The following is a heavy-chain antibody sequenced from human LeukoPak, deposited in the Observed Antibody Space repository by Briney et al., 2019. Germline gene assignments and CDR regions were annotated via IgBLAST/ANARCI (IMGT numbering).Heavy chain of an antibody. CDR2: IIPILGIA. J-gene: IGHJ4*02. D-gene: IGHD6-13*01. CDR3: ARGSGYSSSWYFDY. Sequence: ASVNVSCKASGGTFSSYAISWVRQAPGQGLEWMGRIIPILGIANYAQKFQGRVMITADKSTSTAYMELSSLRSEDTAVYYCARGSGYSSSWYFDYWGQGTLVTVSS. V-gene: IGHV1-69*04. CDR1: GGTFSSYA.